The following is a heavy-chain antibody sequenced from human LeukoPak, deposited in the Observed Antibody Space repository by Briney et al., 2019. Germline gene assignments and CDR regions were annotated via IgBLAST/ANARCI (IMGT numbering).Heavy chain of an antibody. Sequence: SETLSLTSAVSGGSISSGGYYWSWISQHPGKGLEWIGYIYYSRSTYYNPSLRSRVTISVDTSKNQFSLKLSSVTAADTAVYYCAREGRMVRGVIPYFDYWGQGTLVTVSS. D-gene: IGHD3-10*01. V-gene: IGHV4-31*11. J-gene: IGHJ4*02. CDR3: AREGRMVRGVIPYFDY. CDR2: IYYSRST. CDR1: GGSISSGGYY.